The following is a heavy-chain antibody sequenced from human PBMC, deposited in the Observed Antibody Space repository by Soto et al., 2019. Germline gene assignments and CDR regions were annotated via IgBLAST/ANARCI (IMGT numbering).Heavy chain of an antibody. CDR1: GGSFSGYH. V-gene: IGHV4-34*01. D-gene: IGHD3-16*01. J-gene: IGHJ4*02. CDR2: INHSGST. CDR3: ARNRLGLRVGGLTH. Sequence: QVQLQQWGAGLLKTSETLSLPCAVYGGSFSGYHRSWLRQPPGKELEWIGEINHSGSTNYNPSLKSRVTISVDTSKNQLSLKLSSVTVADTAVYYCARNRLGLRVGGLTHWGQGTLVTVSS.